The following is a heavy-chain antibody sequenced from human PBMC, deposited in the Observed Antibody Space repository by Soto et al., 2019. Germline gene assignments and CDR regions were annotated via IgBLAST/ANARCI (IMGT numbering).Heavy chain of an antibody. CDR3: ARDKWVFDRVGCMDV. J-gene: IGHJ6*02. Sequence: QVQLVESGGGVVQPGRSLRLSCAASGFTFSSYGMHWVRQAPGEGLEWVAVIWYDESNKYYADSVKGRFTISRDNSKNTLDMQMNSLRAEDTAVYYCARDKWVFDRVGCMDVWGQGTTVTVCS. D-gene: IGHD6-13*01. CDR1: GFTFSSYG. V-gene: IGHV3-33*01. CDR2: IWYDESNK.